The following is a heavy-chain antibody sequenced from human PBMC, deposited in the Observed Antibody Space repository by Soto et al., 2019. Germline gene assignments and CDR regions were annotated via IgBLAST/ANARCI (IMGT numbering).Heavy chain of an antibody. D-gene: IGHD3-10*01. CDR2: VSPPFRTS. CDR3: ARVLYYGSGSYSPYGMDV. V-gene: IGHV1-69*01. Sequence: QVQLVQSGAVVKKPGSSVKVSCKTSGVSFNNNGIGWVRQAPGHGLEWMGGVSPPFRTSNYARKFQGRISITADASTGTVNMELSSLTSEDTAQYYCARVLYYGSGSYSPYGMDVWGQGTTVTVFS. J-gene: IGHJ6*02. CDR1: GVSFNNNG.